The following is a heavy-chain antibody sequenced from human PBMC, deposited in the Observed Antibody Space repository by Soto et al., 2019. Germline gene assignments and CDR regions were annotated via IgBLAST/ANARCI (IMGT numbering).Heavy chain of an antibody. CDR3: ARGHSTDCSNGVCSFFYNHEMDV. CDR1: GYIFTDYH. V-gene: IGHV1-2*04. Sequence: QVQLVQSGAEVKKSGASVKVSCKASGYIFTDYHIHWVRQAPGQGLEWLGRINPKSGGTSTAQKFQGWVTMTRDRSISTVYMELTRLRSDDTAVYFCARGHSTDCSNGVCSFFYNHEMDVWGQGTTVTVSS. J-gene: IGHJ6*02. D-gene: IGHD2-8*01. CDR2: INPKSGGT.